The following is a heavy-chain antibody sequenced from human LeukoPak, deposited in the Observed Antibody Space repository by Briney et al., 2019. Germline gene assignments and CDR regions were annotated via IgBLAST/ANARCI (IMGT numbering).Heavy chain of an antibody. CDR1: GGTFSSYA. J-gene: IGHJ4*02. D-gene: IGHD3-22*01. V-gene: IGHV1-46*01. CDR3: ARLETYYYDSSGQEFDY. CDR2: INPSGGST. Sequence: ASVKVSCKASGGTFSSYAISWVRQAPGQGLEWMGIINPSGGSTSYAQKFQGRVTMTRDTSTSTVYMELSSLRSEDTAVYYCARLETYYYDSSGQEFDYWGQGTLVTVSS.